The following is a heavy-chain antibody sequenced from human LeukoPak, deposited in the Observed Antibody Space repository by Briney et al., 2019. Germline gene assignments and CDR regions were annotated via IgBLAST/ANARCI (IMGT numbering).Heavy chain of an antibody. CDR1: GGSISNYY. D-gene: IGHD5-18*01. CDR2: IFSTGTT. J-gene: IGHJ5*02. Sequence: SETLSLTCTVSGGSISNYYWSRIRQPAGKGLEWIGRIFSTGTTNYNPSLKSRVTMSVDTPKNQFSLKLISVTAADTAVYYCARDRQLWLAPWGQGTLVTVSS. V-gene: IGHV4-4*07. CDR3: ARDRQLWLAP.